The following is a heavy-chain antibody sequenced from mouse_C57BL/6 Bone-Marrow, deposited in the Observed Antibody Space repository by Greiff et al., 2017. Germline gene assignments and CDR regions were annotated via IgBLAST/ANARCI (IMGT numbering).Heavy chain of an antibody. CDR2: IYPGDGDT. CDR1: GYAFSSYW. CDR3: ARWGDYYGSSWYFDV. J-gene: IGHJ1*03. V-gene: IGHV1-80*01. D-gene: IGHD1-1*01. Sequence: VKLMESGAELVKPGASVKISCKASGYAFSSYWMNWVKQRPGKGLEWIGQIYPGDGDTNYNGKFKGKATLTADKSSSTAYMQLSSLTSEDSAVYFCARWGDYYGSSWYFDVWGTGTTVTVSS.